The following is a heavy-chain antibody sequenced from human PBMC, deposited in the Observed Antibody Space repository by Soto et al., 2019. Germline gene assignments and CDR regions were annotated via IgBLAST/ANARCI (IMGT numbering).Heavy chain of an antibody. CDR3: ARPKGIAPAVWDFDL. CDR1: GDFISSHY. J-gene: IGHJ2*01. Sequence: QVQLQESGPGLVKPSETLSLTCTVSGDFISSHYWIWIRQPPGKGLEWIGYVYYDGKTDSSPSLKSRVTISPDTSKNQISLSLTSVTAADTAVYYCARPKGIAPAVWDFDLWGRGTLVTVSS. D-gene: IGHD2-15*01. CDR2: VYYDGKT. V-gene: IGHV4-59*08.